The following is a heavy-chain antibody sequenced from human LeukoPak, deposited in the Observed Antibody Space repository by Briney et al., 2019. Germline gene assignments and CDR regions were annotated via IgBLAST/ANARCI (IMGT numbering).Heavy chain of an antibody. CDR1: GFTFSHYW. D-gene: IGHD4/OR15-4a*01. V-gene: IGHV3-7*01. CDR2: IKQDGNEK. J-gene: IGHJ4*02. Sequence: WGSLRLSCEASGFTFSHYWMSWVRQAPGKGLEWVANIKQDGNEKYYVDSVKGRFTISRDNAKNSLDLQMNSLRAEDTAVYYCARDTLGEGEDANYAVYYFDYWGQGTPVTVSS. CDR3: ARDTLGEGEDANYAVYYFDY.